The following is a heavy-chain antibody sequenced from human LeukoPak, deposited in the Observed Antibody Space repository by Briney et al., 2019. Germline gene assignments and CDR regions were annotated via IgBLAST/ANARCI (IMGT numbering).Heavy chain of an antibody. D-gene: IGHD3-9*01. CDR2: MNPNSGGT. V-gene: IGHV1-2*06. J-gene: IGHJ6*03. CDR3: ASDIETGPYCYYYYRDV. Sequence: ASVKVSCKPSGYTFTGYYMHWVRQAPGQGLEWMGRMNPNSGGTNYAKKFQGTVTMTRDTYISTAYMELSRLRSDDTAVHYCASDIETGPYCYYYYRDVWGKGTTVTVSS. CDR1: GYTFTGYY.